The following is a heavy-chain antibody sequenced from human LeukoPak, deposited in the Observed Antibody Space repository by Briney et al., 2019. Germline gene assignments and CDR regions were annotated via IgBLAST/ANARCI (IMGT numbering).Heavy chain of an antibody. CDR1: GGSISSYY. CDR2: IYYSGST. D-gene: IGHD6-6*01. CDR3: ARASAARHFDY. V-gene: IGHV4-59*01. Sequence: PSETLSLTCTVSGGSISSYYWSWIRQPPGKALEWIGYIYYSGSTNYNPSLKSRVTISVDTSKNQFSLKLSSVTAADTAVYYCARASAARHFDYWGQGTLVTVSS. J-gene: IGHJ4*02.